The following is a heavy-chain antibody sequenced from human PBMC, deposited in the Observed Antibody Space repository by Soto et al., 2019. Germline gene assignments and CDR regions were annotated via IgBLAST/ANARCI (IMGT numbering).Heavy chain of an antibody. CDR2: IYYSGST. CDR3: ARDLNDFRFDP. CDR1: GGSISSGDYY. V-gene: IGHV4-30-4*01. Sequence: PSETLSLTCTVSGGSISSGDYYWSWIRQPPGKGLEWIGYIYYSGSTYYNPSLKSRVTISVDTSKNQFSLKLSSVTAADTAVYYCARDLNDFRFDPWGQGTLVTVSS. J-gene: IGHJ5*02. D-gene: IGHD3-3*01.